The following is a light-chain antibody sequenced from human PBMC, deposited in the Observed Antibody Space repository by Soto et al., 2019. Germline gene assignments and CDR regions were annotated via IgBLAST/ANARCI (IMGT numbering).Light chain of an antibody. CDR1: QGISSY. V-gene: IGKV1-9*01. Sequence: DIQLTQSPSFLSASVGDRVTITCRASQGISSYLAWYQQKPGKAPKLLIYAASPLQSGVPSRFSGSGSGTEFNLTISSLQPGDFATYYCQQLNSYPLTFGGGTKVEIK. CDR2: AAS. CDR3: QQLNSYPLT. J-gene: IGKJ4*01.